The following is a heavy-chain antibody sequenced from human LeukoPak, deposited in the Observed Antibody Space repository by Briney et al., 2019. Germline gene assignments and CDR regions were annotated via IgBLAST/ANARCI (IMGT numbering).Heavy chain of an antibody. CDR1: GDTFSGYN. J-gene: IGHJ4*02. CDR3: ARAVYASSWYLDY. V-gene: IGHV1-2*02. Sequence: ASVKVSCKASGDTFSGYNMHRVRQAPGQGLEWMGWINPNSGGTKYAQKFQARVTVTRDTSISTAYMELSRLRSDDTAVYYCARAVYASSWYLDYWGQGTLVTVSS. CDR2: INPNSGGT. D-gene: IGHD6-13*01.